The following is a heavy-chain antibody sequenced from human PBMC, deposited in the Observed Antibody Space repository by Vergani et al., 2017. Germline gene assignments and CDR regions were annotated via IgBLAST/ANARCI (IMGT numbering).Heavy chain of an antibody. J-gene: IGHJ3*02. D-gene: IGHD5-24*01. CDR1: GFTFSDYY. CDR3: ARDGARDSYNYDAVDI. CDR2: ISSSSSYT. Sequence: QVQLVESGGGLVKPGGSLRLSCAASGFTFSDYYMSWIRQAPGKGLEWVSYISSSSSYTNYADSVKGRFTISRDNAKNSLYLQMNSLRAEDTAVYYCARDGARDSYNYDAVDIWGQGTMVTVSS. V-gene: IGHV3-11*06.